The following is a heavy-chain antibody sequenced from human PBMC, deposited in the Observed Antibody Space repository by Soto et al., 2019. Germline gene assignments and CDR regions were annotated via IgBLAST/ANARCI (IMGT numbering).Heavy chain of an antibody. CDR3: VRGGYMHACDI. Sequence: EVQLVESGGGLVQPGGSLSLSCAASGFTFSSYWMYWVRQAPGKGLEWVSHMNNDGSYTIYAESVKGRFTFSRDNAKNTLYLQMNSLRAEDTAVYYCVRGGYMHACDIWGQGTMVTVSS. J-gene: IGHJ3*02. D-gene: IGHD6-13*01. V-gene: IGHV3-74*01. CDR1: GFTFSSYW. CDR2: MNNDGSYT.